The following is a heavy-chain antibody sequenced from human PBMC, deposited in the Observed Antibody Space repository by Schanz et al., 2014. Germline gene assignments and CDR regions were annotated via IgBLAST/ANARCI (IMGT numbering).Heavy chain of an antibody. CDR1: GFTFSSYG. Sequence: VQLVESGGGLVQPGGSLRLSCAASGFTFSSYGMHWVRQAPGKGLEWVAFINSDGTKRFYADSVKSRFTISRDNSRNTLYLQMNSLRAEDTAVYYCARDGYSVVVISATESFDIWGQGTMVTVSP. V-gene: IGHV3-33*08. CDR2: INSDGTKR. D-gene: IGHD2-15*01. J-gene: IGHJ3*02. CDR3: ARDGYSVVVISATESFDI.